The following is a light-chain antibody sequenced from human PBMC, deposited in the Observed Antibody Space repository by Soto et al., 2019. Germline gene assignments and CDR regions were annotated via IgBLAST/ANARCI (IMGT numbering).Light chain of an antibody. V-gene: IGKV3-20*01. J-gene: IGKJ1*01. Sequence: EIVLTQSPATLSLSPGERATLSCRASQSVSSTYLAWYQQRPGQTHKLLIYEASTRATGIQDRFSGSGSGTDYTLTIGRLEPEDFAVYYCKQYGNSPQTFGQGTKVDIK. CDR3: KQYGNSPQT. CDR1: QSVSSTY. CDR2: EAS.